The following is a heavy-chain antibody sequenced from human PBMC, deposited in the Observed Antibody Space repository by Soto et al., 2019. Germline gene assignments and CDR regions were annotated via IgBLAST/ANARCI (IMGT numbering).Heavy chain of an antibody. V-gene: IGHV1-24*01. D-gene: IGHD6-13*01. Sequence: QVQLVQSGAEVKKPGASVKVSCKVSGYTLTELSMHWVRQAPGKGLEWMGGFDPEDGETIYAQKFQGRVTMTEYTSSDPDYMELSSRRSEDTAVYYCATVGSSWVRVAYWGQGTLVTVSS. CDR1: GYTLTELS. CDR2: FDPEDGET. J-gene: IGHJ4*02. CDR3: ATVGSSWVRVAY.